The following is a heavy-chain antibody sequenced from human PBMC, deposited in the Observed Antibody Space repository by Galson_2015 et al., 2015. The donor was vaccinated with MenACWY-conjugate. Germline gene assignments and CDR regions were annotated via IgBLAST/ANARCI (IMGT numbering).Heavy chain of an antibody. J-gene: IGHJ3*02. CDR1: GYTFTSYG. D-gene: IGHD4-17*01. Sequence: QSGAEVTKPGESLTISCTASGYTFTSYGISWVRQAPGQGLEWMGWISAYNGNTNYAQKLQGRVTMTTDTSTSTAYMELRSLRSDDTAVYYCARGRTTPADAFDIWGQGTMVTVSS. CDR2: ISAYNGNT. CDR3: ARGRTTPADAFDI. V-gene: IGHV1-18*01.